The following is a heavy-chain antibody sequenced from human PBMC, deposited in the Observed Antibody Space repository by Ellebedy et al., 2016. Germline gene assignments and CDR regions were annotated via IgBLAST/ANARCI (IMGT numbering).Heavy chain of an antibody. D-gene: IGHD2-15*01. CDR2: ISSSSSSYI. CDR3: ARDEPYCSGGSCNRFDY. CDR1: GLSVRSNY. Sequence: GGSLRLSCAASGLSVRSNYMSWVRQAPGKGLEWVSSISSSSSSYIYYADSVKGRFTISRDNAKNSLYLQMNSLRAEDTAVYYCARDEPYCSGGSCNRFDYWGQGTPVTVSS. J-gene: IGHJ4*02. V-gene: IGHV3-21*01.